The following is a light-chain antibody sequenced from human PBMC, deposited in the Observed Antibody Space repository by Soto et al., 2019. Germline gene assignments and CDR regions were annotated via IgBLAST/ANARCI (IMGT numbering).Light chain of an antibody. J-gene: IGKJ3*01. CDR3: QQSYNAPFN. V-gene: IGKV1-39*01. CDR1: QTIDRD. Sequence: IQMTQSPSSLSASVGDTVTITCRASQTIDRDLNWFQQKSGQAPKLLMNAASTLRSGVPSRFSASGSGTDVTLTISSLQTADYATYYCQQSYNAPFNFGPGTKVDIK. CDR2: AAS.